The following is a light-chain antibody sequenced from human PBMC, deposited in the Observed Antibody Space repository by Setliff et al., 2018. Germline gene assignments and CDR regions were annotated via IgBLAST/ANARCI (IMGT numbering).Light chain of an antibody. V-gene: IGLV2-14*03. Sequence: QPALAQPASVSGSPGQSITISCSGTSSDVGSYDLVSWYQQHPGKAPKLIISDVNNRPSGISNRFSGSKSGNTASLTISGLQADDEADYYCSTNTGSTTLVIFGGGTKVTVL. CDR1: SSDVGSYDL. CDR3: STNTGSTTLVI. J-gene: IGLJ2*01. CDR2: DVN.